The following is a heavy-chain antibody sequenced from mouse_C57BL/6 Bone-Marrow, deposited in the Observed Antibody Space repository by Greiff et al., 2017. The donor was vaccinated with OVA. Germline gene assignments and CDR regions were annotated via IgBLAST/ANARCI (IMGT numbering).Heavy chain of an antibody. V-gene: IGHV1-72*01. CDR1: GFTFTSYC. CDR3: AKGAMDY. Sequence: QVQLQQPGAELVKPGASVKLSCKASGFTFTSYCMYWVRQRPGRGLEWIGRIDPNSGGTKYTETLKGRATMTGDKPSSTPYVEPSRQTCEDSAVSYCAKGAMDYWGQGTSVTVSS. J-gene: IGHJ4*01. CDR2: IDPNSGGT.